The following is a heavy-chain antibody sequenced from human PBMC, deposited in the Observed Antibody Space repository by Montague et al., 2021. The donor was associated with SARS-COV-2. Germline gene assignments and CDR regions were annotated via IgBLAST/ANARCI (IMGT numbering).Heavy chain of an antibody. CDR1: GDSISSYY. D-gene: IGHD1-1*01. CDR2: VYYTGST. J-gene: IGHJ4*02. CDR3: ARAQNTCFIANCVNYFEH. V-gene: IGHV4-59*01. Sequence: SETLSLTCEVSGDSISSYYWSWIRQPPGKGLEWIGYVYYTGSTEYNPSLKTRVTLSLDTPRNQFSLKLRSVTAADTAVYYCARAQNTCFIANCVNYFEHWGRGALVTVSS.